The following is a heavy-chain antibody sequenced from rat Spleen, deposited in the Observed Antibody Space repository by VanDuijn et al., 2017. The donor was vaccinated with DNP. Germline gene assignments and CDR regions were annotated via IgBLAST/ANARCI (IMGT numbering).Heavy chain of an antibody. D-gene: IGHD4-1*01. CDR3: ARGERRAMDA. CDR2: ISTSGGST. V-gene: IGHV5-25*01. CDR1: GFTFSYSD. Sequence: EVQLVESGGGLVQPGRSMRLSCAASGFTFSYSDMAWVRQAPAKGLEWVASISTSGGSTYYRDSVKGRFTVSRDNAKSTLYLQMASLRSEDTATYYCARGERRAMDAWGQGTSVTVSS. J-gene: IGHJ4*01.